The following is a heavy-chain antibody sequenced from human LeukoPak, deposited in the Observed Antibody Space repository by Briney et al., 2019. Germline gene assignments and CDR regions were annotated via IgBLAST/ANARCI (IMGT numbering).Heavy chain of an antibody. CDR1: GFTFSSYG. V-gene: IGHV3-30*18. CDR2: ISYDGSNK. J-gene: IGHJ4*02. CDR3: AKNEEDMTTVYYFDY. D-gene: IGHD4-17*01. Sequence: GRSLRLSCAASGFTFSSYGMHWVRQAPGKGVEGVAVISYDGSNKYYADSVKGGFTISRDNSKNTLYLQMNSLRAEDTAVYYCAKNEEDMTTVYYFDYWGQGTLVTVSS.